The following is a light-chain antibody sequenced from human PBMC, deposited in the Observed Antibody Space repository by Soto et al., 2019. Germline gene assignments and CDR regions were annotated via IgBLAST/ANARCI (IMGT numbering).Light chain of an antibody. Sequence: QSALTQPASVSGSPGQSITISCTGTSSDVGSQNLVTWYQQHPGKAPKVLIYDATQRPSGVSDRFSGSKSGNTASLTISGLQAEDEADYYCCSYAGSTTPYVFGTGTKLTVL. V-gene: IGLV2-23*01. CDR3: CSYAGSTTPYV. J-gene: IGLJ1*01. CDR2: DAT. CDR1: SSDVGSQNL.